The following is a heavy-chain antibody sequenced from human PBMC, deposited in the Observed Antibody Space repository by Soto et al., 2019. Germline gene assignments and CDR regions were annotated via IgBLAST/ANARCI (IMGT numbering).Heavy chain of an antibody. J-gene: IGHJ5*02. CDR3: ARTPTTYYDILTGYHS. CDR2: IYYSGST. V-gene: IGHV4-39*01. Sequence: PSETLSLTCTVAGGSISSSSYYWSWIRKPPGKGLEWIGSIYYSGSTYYNPSPKSRVTISVDTSKNQFSLKLSSVTAADTAVYYCARTPTTYYDILTGYHSWGQGTLVTVSS. CDR1: GGSISSSSYY. D-gene: IGHD3-9*01.